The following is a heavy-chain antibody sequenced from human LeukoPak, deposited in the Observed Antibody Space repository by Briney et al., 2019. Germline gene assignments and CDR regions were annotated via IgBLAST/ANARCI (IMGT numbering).Heavy chain of an antibody. J-gene: IGHJ5*02. Sequence: SETVSLTCTVSGGSISSSSYYWGWIRQPPGKGLEWIGSIYYSGGTYYNPSLKSRVTISVDTSKNQFSLKLSSVTAADTAVYYCARDQANFYPTVGWFDPWGQGTLVTVSS. CDR1: GGSISSSSYY. D-gene: IGHD2/OR15-2a*01. CDR2: IYYSGGT. CDR3: ARDQANFYPTVGWFDP. V-gene: IGHV4-39*07.